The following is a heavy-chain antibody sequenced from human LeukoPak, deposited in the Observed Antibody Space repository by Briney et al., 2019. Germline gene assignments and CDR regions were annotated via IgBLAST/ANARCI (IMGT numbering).Heavy chain of an antibody. V-gene: IGHV3-23*01. CDR3: AGDGFGELFLEFDY. Sequence: GGSLRLSCAASGFTFSSYAMSWVRQAPVKGLEWVSAISGSGNSTYYADSVKGRFTISRDNSKNTLYLQMNSLRAEDTAVYYCAGDGFGELFLEFDYWGQGTLVTVSS. CDR2: ISGSGNST. CDR1: GFTFSSYA. J-gene: IGHJ4*02. D-gene: IGHD3-10*01.